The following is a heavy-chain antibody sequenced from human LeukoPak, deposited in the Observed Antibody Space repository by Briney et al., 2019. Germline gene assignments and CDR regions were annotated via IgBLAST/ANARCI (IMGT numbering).Heavy chain of an antibody. CDR3: ARHYGGHVYFYDSSGYCDY. V-gene: IGHV5-10-1*01. Sequence: GESLRISCKGSGYIFTNNWISWVRQMPGKGLEWRGRIDPRDSNTNYSPSFQGHVTISVDKSINTSHLQWSSLEASDTAMYYCARHYGGHVYFYDSSGYCDYWGQGTLVTVSS. CDR2: IDPRDSNT. D-gene: IGHD3-22*01. J-gene: IGHJ4*02. CDR1: GYIFTNNW.